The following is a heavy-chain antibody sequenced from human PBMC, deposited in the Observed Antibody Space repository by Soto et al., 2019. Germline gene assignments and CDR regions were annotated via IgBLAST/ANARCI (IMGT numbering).Heavy chain of an antibody. J-gene: IGHJ3*01. V-gene: IGHV5-51*01. CDR2: IYPSDSDT. CDR3: AITYFYDASGYTDGFDV. CDR1: GYIFTDYW. Sequence: GESLKISCKGSGYIFTDYWITWVRQMPGKGLEWLGVIYPSDSDTRYSPSIQGQVTISADKSVNTAYVEWTSLQASDTGLYFCAITYFYDASGYTDGFDVWGQGTMVTVSS. D-gene: IGHD3-22*01.